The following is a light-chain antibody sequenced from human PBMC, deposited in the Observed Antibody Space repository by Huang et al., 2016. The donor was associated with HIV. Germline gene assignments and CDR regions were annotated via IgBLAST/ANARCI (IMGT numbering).Light chain of an antibody. J-gene: IGKJ1*01. CDR2: VSS. V-gene: IGKV3-15*01. Sequence: ENLMPQSPSTLSVSPGESATLSCRASQSVFKNLACYQQKPGQAPKLLIYVSSTRASGIPSRCSGSESGTDFTLPISNLQSEDFAIYYCQQYNTRPRTFGQGTKVEV. CDR1: QSVFKN. CDR3: QQYNTRPRT.